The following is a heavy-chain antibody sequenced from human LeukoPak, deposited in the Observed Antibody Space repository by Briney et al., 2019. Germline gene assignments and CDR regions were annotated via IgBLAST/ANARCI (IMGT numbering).Heavy chain of an antibody. D-gene: IGHD2-8*01. CDR3: ARVPTSGTYYYFDY. J-gene: IGHJ4*02. Sequence: GGSLRLSCAASGFTFSSYAMAWVRQALGEGLEWVSAIHSAGRSTYYPDSLKGRVTISRDNSKNTLYLQMKSLRPEDTAVYYCARVPTSGTYYYFDYWGQGTLVTVSS. V-gene: IGHV3-23*01. CDR2: IHSAGRST. CDR1: GFTFSSYA.